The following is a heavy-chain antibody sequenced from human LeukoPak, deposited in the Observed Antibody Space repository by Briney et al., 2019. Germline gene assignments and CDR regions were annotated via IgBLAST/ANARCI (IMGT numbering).Heavy chain of an antibody. V-gene: IGHV3-15*01. D-gene: IGHD3-10*01. Sequence: GGSLRLSCAGSGFSISDHWMSWVRQAPGKGLEGVGRIKNKIEGETTHYAAPVKGRFTISRDESKNTLYLQMNSLRTEDTAVYYCTLIKGWGSGSYYVDYWGQGTLVTVSS. CDR1: GFSISDHW. CDR3: TLIKGWGSGSYYVDY. J-gene: IGHJ4*02. CDR2: IKNKIEGETT.